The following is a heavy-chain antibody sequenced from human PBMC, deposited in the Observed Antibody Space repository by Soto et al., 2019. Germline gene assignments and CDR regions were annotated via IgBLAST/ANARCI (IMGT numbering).Heavy chain of an antibody. D-gene: IGHD6-25*01. Sequence: SETLSLTCTVSGGSLSSYYWTWIRQSPGKGLEWIGYVYFSGNTNYNPSLKSRVTISIDTSKNQFSLRLAPVTAADTAFYYCGSVRPSGYVLSWGQGTLVTVSS. CDR1: GGSLSSYY. CDR2: VYFSGNT. CDR3: GSVRPSGYVLS. V-gene: IGHV4-59*01. J-gene: IGHJ5*02.